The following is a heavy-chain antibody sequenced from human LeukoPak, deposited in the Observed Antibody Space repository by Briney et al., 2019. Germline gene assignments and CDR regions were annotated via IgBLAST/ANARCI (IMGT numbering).Heavy chain of an antibody. Sequence: PSETLSLTCTVSGGSINTYYWSWIRQPPGKGLEWIGYISYSGSTNYNPSLKSRVTISVDTSKNQFSPKLSSVTAADTAVYYCARGGDYGEKYYFDYWGQGTLVTVSS. CDR2: ISYSGST. V-gene: IGHV4-59*01. CDR3: ARGGDYGEKYYFDY. J-gene: IGHJ4*02. CDR1: GGSINTYY. D-gene: IGHD4-17*01.